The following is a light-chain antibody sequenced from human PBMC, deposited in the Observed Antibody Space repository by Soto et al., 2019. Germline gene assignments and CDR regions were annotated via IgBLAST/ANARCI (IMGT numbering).Light chain of an antibody. CDR3: QQYRSWPRT. CDR2: GAS. Sequence: EIVLTQSPATLSVSPGERVTLSCRASQSVDINLAWYQQKPGQAPRLLIYGASTRATDMPGRFSGRGAGAECTLTISSLQSEDFAVDYCQQYRSWPRTVGQGTKVEIK. J-gene: IGKJ1*01. CDR1: QSVDIN. V-gene: IGKV3-15*01.